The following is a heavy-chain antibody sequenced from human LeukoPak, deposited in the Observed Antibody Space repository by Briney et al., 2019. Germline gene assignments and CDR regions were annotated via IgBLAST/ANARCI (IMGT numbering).Heavy chain of an antibody. D-gene: IGHD2-21*01. CDR2: MYNTGST. Sequence: SETLSLTCTVSGASISTYYWSWIRQPAGKGPEWIGRMYNTGSTNYNPSLKSRVTMSVDTSKNQLSLRLSSVTAADTAVYYCARDNGGDYWYSDIWGRGTLVTVSS. CDR3: ARDNGGDYWYSDI. CDR1: GASISTYY. V-gene: IGHV4-4*07. J-gene: IGHJ2*01.